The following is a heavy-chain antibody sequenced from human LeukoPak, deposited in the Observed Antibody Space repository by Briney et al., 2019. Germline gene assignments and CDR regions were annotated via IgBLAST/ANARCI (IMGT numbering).Heavy chain of an antibody. CDR1: GGSISSSGYY. J-gene: IGHJ5*02. CDR3: ARHEYSGSYYGLSWFDP. D-gene: IGHD1-26*01. Sequence: SETLSLTCTVSGGSISSSGYYWGWIRQPPGKGLEWIASIYYSGSTYYNPSLKSRVTISVDTYKNQLSLKLSSLTAADTAVYYCARHEYSGSYYGLSWFDPWGQGTLVTVSS. V-gene: IGHV4-39*01. CDR2: IYYSGST.